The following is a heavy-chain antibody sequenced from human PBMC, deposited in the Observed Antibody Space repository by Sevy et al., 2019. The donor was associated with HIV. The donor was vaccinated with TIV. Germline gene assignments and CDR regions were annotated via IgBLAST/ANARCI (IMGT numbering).Heavy chain of an antibody. J-gene: IGHJ4*02. CDR3: TRQTGLESIFDY. D-gene: IGHD1-1*01. V-gene: IGHV3-49*04. Sequence: GGSLRLSCTTSGFTFGDYAMNWVRQAPGKGLEWVAFLKSKADGGTVDHAASVKGRFTISRDDSKSIAYLQMNDLTTEDTGAYYCTRQTGLESIFDYWGQGALVTASS. CDR2: LKSKADGGTV. CDR1: GFTFGDYA.